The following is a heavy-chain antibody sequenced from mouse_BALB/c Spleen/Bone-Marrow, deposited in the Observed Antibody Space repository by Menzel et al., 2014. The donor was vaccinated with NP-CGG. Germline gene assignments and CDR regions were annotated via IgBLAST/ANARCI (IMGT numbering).Heavy chain of an antibody. CDR1: GFNIKDTY. J-gene: IGHJ4*01. CDR3: ARWEYYAMDY. CDR2: IDPANGNT. D-gene: IGHD4-1*01. Sequence: YLLKPGASVKGPSTASGFNIKDTYMHWVKQRPEQGLEWIGRIDPANGNTKYDPKFQGKATITADTSSNTAYLQLSSLTSEDTAVYYCARWEYYAMDYWGQGTSVTVSS. V-gene: IGHV14-3*02.